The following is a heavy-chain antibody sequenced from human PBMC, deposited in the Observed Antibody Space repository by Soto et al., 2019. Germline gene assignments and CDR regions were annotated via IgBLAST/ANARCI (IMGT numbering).Heavy chain of an antibody. CDR3: ARDLYSSSARYFDY. Sequence: EVQLVESGGGLVKPGGSLRLSCAASGFTFSSYSMNWVRQAPGKGLEWVSSISSSSSYIYYADSVKGRFTISRDNAKNSLYLQMTSLRAEDTAVYHCARDLYSSSARYFDYWGQGTLVTVSS. CDR1: GFTFSSYS. CDR2: ISSSSSYI. J-gene: IGHJ4*02. D-gene: IGHD6-6*01. V-gene: IGHV3-21*01.